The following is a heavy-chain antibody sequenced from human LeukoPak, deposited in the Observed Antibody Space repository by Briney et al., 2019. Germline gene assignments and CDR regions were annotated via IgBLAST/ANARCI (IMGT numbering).Heavy chain of an antibody. CDR1: GFTFSSYA. CDR2: ISGSGGST. V-gene: IGHV3-23*01. J-gene: IGHJ4*02. CDR3: AKQTHQRTAVAGTFDY. D-gene: IGHD6-19*01. Sequence: GGSLRLSCAASGFTFSSYAMSWVRQAPGKGLEWVLAISGSGGSTYYADSVKGRFTISRDNSKNTLYLQMNSLRAEDTAVYYCAKQTHQRTAVAGTFDYWGQGTLVTVSS.